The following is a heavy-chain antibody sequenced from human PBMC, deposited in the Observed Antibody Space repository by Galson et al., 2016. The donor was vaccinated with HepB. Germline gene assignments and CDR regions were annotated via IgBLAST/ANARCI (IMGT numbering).Heavy chain of an antibody. D-gene: IGHD3-22*01. Sequence: SLRLSCAASGLTFTNFGMHWVRQRPGKVLEWVALISIDGNDKFYADSVKGRFTISRDNSKNTLYLHVDSLRPDDTAVYHCATQGFCTSSSCHARHFHYWGQGTLVTVSS. CDR1: GLTFTNFG. J-gene: IGHJ4*02. CDR2: ISIDGNDK. CDR3: ATQGFCTSSSCHARHFHY. V-gene: IGHV3-30*03.